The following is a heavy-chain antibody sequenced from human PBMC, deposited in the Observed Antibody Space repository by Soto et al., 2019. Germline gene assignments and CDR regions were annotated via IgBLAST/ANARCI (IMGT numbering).Heavy chain of an antibody. Sequence: ASVKVSCKASGYTFTSYGISWVRQAPGQGLEWMGWISAYNGNTSYAQKLQGRVTMTTDTSTSTAYMELRSLRSDGTAVYYCARERWQYRRDAFDIWGQGTMVTVSS. CDR2: ISAYNGNT. CDR1: GYTFTSYG. V-gene: IGHV1-18*04. D-gene: IGHD2-15*01. CDR3: ARERWQYRRDAFDI. J-gene: IGHJ3*02.